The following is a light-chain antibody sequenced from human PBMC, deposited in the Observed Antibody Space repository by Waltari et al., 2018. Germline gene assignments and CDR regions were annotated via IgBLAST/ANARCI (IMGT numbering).Light chain of an antibody. V-gene: IGLV2-8*01. Sequence: QSALTQPPSASGSPGQSVPISCPGTSGEVGDHNFAPWYQQHPGKAPQLIIYEVTERPSGVPDRFSGSKSGNTASLTVSGLQAEDEADYFCSSHAGSNNFVFGSGTKVSVL. CDR1: SGEVGDHNF. CDR2: EVT. CDR3: SSHAGSNNFV. J-gene: IGLJ1*01.